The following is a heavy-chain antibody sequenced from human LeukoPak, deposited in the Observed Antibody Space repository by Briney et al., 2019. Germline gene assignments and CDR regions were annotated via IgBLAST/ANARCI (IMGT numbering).Heavy chain of an antibody. CDR1: GGSISSSSYY. Sequence: SETLFLTCTVSGGSISSSSYYWGWIRQPPGKGLEWIGSIYYSGSTYYNPSLKSRVTISVDTSKNQFSLKLSSVTAADTAVYYCARHTPAVIQEVKSQAFDIWGQGTMVTVSS. V-gene: IGHV4-39*01. CDR2: IYYSGST. J-gene: IGHJ3*02. D-gene: IGHD5-18*01. CDR3: ARHTPAVIQEVKSQAFDI.